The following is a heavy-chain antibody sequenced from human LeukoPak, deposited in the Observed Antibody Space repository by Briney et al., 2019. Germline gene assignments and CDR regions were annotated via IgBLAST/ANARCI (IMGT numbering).Heavy chain of an antibody. CDR1: GGSISRYY. Sequence: SETLSLTCIVSGGSISRYYWSWIRQPPGKGLEWIGYIYYSGSTNYNPSLKSRVTISVDTSKNQFSLKLSSVTAADTAVYYCARVGSSTNGEIDYWGQGTLVTVSS. J-gene: IGHJ4*02. CDR2: IYYSGST. V-gene: IGHV4-59*01. CDR3: ARVGSSTNGEIDY. D-gene: IGHD2-2*01.